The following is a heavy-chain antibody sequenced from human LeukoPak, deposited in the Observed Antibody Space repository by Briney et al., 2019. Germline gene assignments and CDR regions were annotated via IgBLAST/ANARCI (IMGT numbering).Heavy chain of an antibody. CDR1: GLTFSSYA. CDR3: ATEIRPNDY. CDR2: ISISGGST. V-gene: IGHV3-23*01. D-gene: IGHD4-17*01. J-gene: IGHJ4*02. Sequence: GGSLRLSCAASGLTFSSYAMHWVRQAPGKGLEWVSSISISGGSTYYADSVKGRFTISRDNSKNTLYLQMTSLRPEDTGVYYCATEIRPNDYWGQGTLVTVSS.